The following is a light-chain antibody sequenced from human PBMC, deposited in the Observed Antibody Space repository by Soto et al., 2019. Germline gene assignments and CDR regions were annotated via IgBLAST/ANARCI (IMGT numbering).Light chain of an antibody. Sequence: DLVLTPSPDSLAVSLGERATINCKSIHIVLYSSNNKNYLAWYQQKPGKAPKLLIYAASRLQSGVPSRFSGSRSGTDFTLTISSLQPEDFATYYCQQSYSRVTFGQGTKVAIK. CDR3: QQSYSRVT. V-gene: IGKV4-1*01. CDR1: HIVLYSSNNKNY. CDR2: AAS. J-gene: IGKJ1*01.